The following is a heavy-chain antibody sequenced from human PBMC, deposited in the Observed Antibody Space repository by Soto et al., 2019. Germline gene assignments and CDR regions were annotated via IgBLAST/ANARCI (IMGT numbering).Heavy chain of an antibody. CDR1: GGSISSYY. D-gene: IGHD3-3*01. V-gene: IGHV4-59*08. CDR3: ASQGCYDFWSGLHMDV. CDR2: IYYSGST. J-gene: IGHJ6*03. Sequence: SETLSLTCTVSGGSISSYYWSWIRQPPGKGLEWIGYIYYSGSTNYNPSLKSRVTISVDTSKNQFSLKLSSVTAADTAVYYCASQGCYDFWSGLHMDVWGKGTTVTVS.